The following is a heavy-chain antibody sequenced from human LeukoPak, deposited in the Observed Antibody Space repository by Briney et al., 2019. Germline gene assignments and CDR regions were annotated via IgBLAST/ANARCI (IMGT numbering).Heavy chain of an antibody. V-gene: IGHV1-18*01. D-gene: IGHD6-6*01. Sequence: ASVKVSCKASGYTFTSYGISWVRQAPGRGLEWMGWISAYNGNTNYAQKLQGRVTMTTDTSTSTAYMELRSLRSDDTAVYYCARDRGYSSSSRDFDYWGQGTLVTVSS. J-gene: IGHJ4*02. CDR3: ARDRGYSSSSRDFDY. CDR1: GYTFTSYG. CDR2: ISAYNGNT.